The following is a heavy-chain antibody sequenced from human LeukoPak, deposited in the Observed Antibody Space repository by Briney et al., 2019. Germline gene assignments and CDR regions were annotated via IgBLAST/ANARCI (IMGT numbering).Heavy chain of an antibody. V-gene: IGHV1-69*13. CDR3: ARAGAYCGGDCYRLDY. CDR1: GGTFSSYA. Sequence: SVKVSCKASGGTFSSYAISWVRQAPGQGLEWMGGIIPIFGTSNYAQKFQDRVTITADESTSTAYMELSSLRSEDTAVYYCARAGAYCGGDCYRLDYWGQGTLVTVSS. J-gene: IGHJ4*02. CDR2: IIPIFGTS. D-gene: IGHD2-21*01.